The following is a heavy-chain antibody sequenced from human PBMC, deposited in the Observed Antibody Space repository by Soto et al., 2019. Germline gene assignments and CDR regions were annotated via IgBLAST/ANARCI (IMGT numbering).Heavy chain of an antibody. Sequence: SVKVSCKASGGFNNYAVSWVRQAPGQGLEWMGVTIPELGTSNYAQRLQGRVTITVDKATNTAYLNLTTLTSEDTAIYYCAKTSMTRIDYWGQGTLVTVSS. CDR3: AKTSMTRIDY. D-gene: IGHD4-17*01. CDR1: GGFNNYA. J-gene: IGHJ4*02. V-gene: IGHV1-69*10. CDR2: TIPELGTS.